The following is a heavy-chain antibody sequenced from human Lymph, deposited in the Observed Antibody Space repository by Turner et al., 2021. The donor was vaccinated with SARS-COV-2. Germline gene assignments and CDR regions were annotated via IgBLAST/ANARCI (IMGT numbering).Heavy chain of an antibody. CDR3: AKDPNWYVLSAVDY. CDR1: GFTFSSYA. Sequence: EVQLLESGGGLVQPGGSLRLSCAASGFTFSSYAMSWVRQAPGRWLEWVSTISSSGGSTYYADSVKGRFTISRDNSKNTLYLQMSSLRAEDTAVYYCAKDPNWYVLSAVDYWGQGTLVTVSS. J-gene: IGHJ4*02. CDR2: ISSSGGST. D-gene: IGHD1-1*01. V-gene: IGHV3-23*01.